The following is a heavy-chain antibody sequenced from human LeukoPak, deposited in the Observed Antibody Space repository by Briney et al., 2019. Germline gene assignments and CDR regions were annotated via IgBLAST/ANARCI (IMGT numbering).Heavy chain of an antibody. V-gene: IGHV3-23*01. CDR1: GFTFTAYS. Sequence: GGSLRLSCAASGFTFTAYSMSWARQAPGKGLESVSAIRGSDSSTYYADSVKGRFTISRDDSKSTLYLQMNSLRAEDTAVYHCVTFYYDSSGSYVHYWGQGTLVTVSS. D-gene: IGHD3-22*01. CDR2: IRGSDSST. CDR3: VTFYYDSSGSYVHY. J-gene: IGHJ4*02.